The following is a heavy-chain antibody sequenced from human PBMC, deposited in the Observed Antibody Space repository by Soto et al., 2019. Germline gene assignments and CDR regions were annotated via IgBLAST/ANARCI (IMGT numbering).Heavy chain of an antibody. CDR1: GFTFSSYG. D-gene: IGHD5-12*01. Sequence: GGSLRLSCAASGFTFSSYGMHWVRQAPGKGLEWVAVIWYDGSNKYYADSVKGRFTISRDNSKNTLYLQMNSLRAEDTAVYYCARVRAPRGYSGYDPYYYGMDVWGQGTTVTVSS. J-gene: IGHJ6*02. V-gene: IGHV3-33*01. CDR2: IWYDGSNK. CDR3: ARVRAPRGYSGYDPYYYGMDV.